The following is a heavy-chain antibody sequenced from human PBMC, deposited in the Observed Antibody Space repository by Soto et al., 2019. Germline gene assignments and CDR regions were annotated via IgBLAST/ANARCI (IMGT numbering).Heavy chain of an antibody. CDR2: IKQDGSEK. CDR3: ASIGGGDCSGGSCYFSFFDWFDP. D-gene: IGHD2-15*01. V-gene: IGHV3-7*01. CDR1: GFTFSSYW. J-gene: IGHJ5*02. Sequence: HPGGSLRLSCAASGFTFSSYWMSWVRQAPGKGLEWVANIKQDGSEKYYVDSVKGRFTISRDNAKNSLYLQMNSLRAEDTAVYYCASIGGGDCSGGSCYFSFFDWFDPWGQGTLVTVSS.